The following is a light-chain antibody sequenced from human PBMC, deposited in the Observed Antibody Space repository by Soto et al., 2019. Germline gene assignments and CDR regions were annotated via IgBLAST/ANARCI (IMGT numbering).Light chain of an antibody. Sequence: DIPMTQSPSTLSASLGARLTITCRASQSISRWLAWYQQKPGKAPKLLIYQAYTLESGVPSRFSGSGSGTEFTLTISSLQPDDFATYYCQQYNAAFGQGTRLEIK. V-gene: IGKV1-5*03. J-gene: IGKJ5*01. CDR3: QQYNAA. CDR1: QSISRW. CDR2: QAY.